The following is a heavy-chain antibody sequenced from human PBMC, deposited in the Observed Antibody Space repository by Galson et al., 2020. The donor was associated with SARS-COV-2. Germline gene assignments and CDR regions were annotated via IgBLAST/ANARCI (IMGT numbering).Heavy chain of an antibody. CDR2: ISSSATYI. CDR3: ARDASWAMFAMDV. Sequence: SLRLSCAASGFTFSAYTINWVRQAPGKGLEWVSSISSSATYIYYANSLKGRFTISRDNTKNSVYLQMTSLRAEDTAVYYCARDASWAMFAMDVWGQGTTVSVFS. CDR1: GFTFSAYT. V-gene: IGHV3-21*01. J-gene: IGHJ6*02. D-gene: IGHD3-10*02.